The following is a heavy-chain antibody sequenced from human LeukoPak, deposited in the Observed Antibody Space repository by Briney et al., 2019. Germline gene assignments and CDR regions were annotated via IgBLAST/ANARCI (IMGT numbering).Heavy chain of an antibody. CDR1: GFTFSSYA. Sequence: GGSLRFSCAASGFTFSSYAMSWVRQAPGKGLEWVSVISGSGGSTYYADSVKGRFTISRDNSKNTLYLQMNSLRAEDTATYYCARGEFGDYYYFYMDVWGKGTTVTVSS. J-gene: IGHJ6*03. V-gene: IGHV3-23*01. CDR2: ISGSGGST. D-gene: IGHD2/OR15-2a*01. CDR3: ARGEFGDYYYFYMDV.